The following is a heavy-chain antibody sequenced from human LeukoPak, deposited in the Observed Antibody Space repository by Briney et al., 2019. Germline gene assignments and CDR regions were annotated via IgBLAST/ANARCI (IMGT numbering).Heavy chain of an antibody. D-gene: IGHD5-24*01. CDR1: GGSISSSSYY. CDR3: ASVEMATASIDY. Sequence: SETLSLTCTVSGGSISSSSYYWSWIRQPPGKGLEWIGEINHSGSTNYNPSLKSRVTISVDTSKNQFSLKLSSVTAADTAVYYCASVEMATASIDYWGQGTLVTVSS. V-gene: IGHV4-39*07. CDR2: INHSGST. J-gene: IGHJ4*02.